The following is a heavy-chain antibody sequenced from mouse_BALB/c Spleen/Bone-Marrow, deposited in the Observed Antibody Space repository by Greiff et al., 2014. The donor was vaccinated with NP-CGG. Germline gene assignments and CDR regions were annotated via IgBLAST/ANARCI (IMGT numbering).Heavy chain of an antibody. CDR1: GYTFTDYA. V-gene: IGHV1-67*01. Sequence: VKLMESGPEVVRPGVSVKISCKGSGYTFTDYAKHWVKQSHAKSLEWIGVISTYNGNTNYNQKFKGKATMTVGKSSSTAYMELARWTSEDSAIYYCAREVRAPWYAMDYWGQGTSVTVSS. J-gene: IGHJ4*01. CDR2: ISTYNGNT. CDR3: AREVRAPWYAMDY. D-gene: IGHD2-14*01.